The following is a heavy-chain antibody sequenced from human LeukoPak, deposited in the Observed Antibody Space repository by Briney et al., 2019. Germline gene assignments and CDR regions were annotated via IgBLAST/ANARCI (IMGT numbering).Heavy chain of an antibody. CDR2: IYYSGST. D-gene: IGHD6-13*01. V-gene: IGHV4-31*11. Sequence: SETLSLTCAVYGGSFSGYYWSWIRQHPGKGLEWIGHIYYSGSTYYNPSLKSRVTISVDTSKNQFSLKLSSVTAADTAVYYCARYSSSWSPYYFDYWGQGTLVTVSS. CDR1: GGSFSGYY. J-gene: IGHJ4*02. CDR3: ARYSSSWSPYYFDY.